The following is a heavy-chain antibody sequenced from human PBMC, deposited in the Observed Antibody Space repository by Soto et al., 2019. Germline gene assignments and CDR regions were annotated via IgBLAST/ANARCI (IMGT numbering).Heavy chain of an antibody. J-gene: IGHJ6*02. V-gene: IGHV1-69*13. Sequence: ASAKVCCEASGGTFCSYAIGGVRQDHGQGLEWMGGIIPIFGTANYAQKFQGRVTITADESTSTAYMELSSLRSEDTAVYYCASTWALYSSSSGVSYGMDVWGQGTTVTVSS. CDR1: GGTFCSYA. D-gene: IGHD6-6*01. CDR2: IIPIFGTA. CDR3: ASTWALYSSSSGVSYGMDV.